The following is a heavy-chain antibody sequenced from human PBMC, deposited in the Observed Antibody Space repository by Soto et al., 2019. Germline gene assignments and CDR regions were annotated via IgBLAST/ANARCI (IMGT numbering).Heavy chain of an antibody. J-gene: IGHJ6*03. CDR3: AKDLGTDDFWSAYYTYYYRDV. V-gene: IGHV3-23*01. D-gene: IGHD3-3*01. CDR1: GFTFSSYA. CDR2: ISGSGDNT. Sequence: EVQLLESGGGLVQPGGSLRLSCAASGFTFSSYALNWVRQAPGKGLEWVSVISGSGDNTYYADYVKGRFTISRDNSKNTLYLQMNSLRAEDTAVYYCAKDLGTDDFWSAYYTYYYRDVWGKGTTVTVSS.